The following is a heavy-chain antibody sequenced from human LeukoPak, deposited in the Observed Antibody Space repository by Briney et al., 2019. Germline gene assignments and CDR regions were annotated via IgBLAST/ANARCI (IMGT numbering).Heavy chain of an antibody. D-gene: IGHD5-18*01. Sequence: GGSLRLSCAASGFTVSSNYMSWVRQAPGKGLEWVSVIYSGGSTYYADSVKGRFTISRDNSKNTLYLQMNSLRAEDTAVYYCARSVDTATVDYWGQGTLVTVSS. J-gene: IGHJ4*02. CDR3: ARSVDTATVDY. V-gene: IGHV3-66*01. CDR2: IYSGGST. CDR1: GFTVSSNY.